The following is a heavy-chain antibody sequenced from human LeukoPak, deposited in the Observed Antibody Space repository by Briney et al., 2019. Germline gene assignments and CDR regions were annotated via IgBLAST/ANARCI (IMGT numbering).Heavy chain of an antibody. CDR1: GYTFTGSY. V-gene: IGHV1-2*02. D-gene: IGHD3-10*01. J-gene: IGHJ4*02. CDR3: ARALVRGVIIGYFDY. CDR2: INPNSGGT. Sequence: ASVTVSCKASGYTFTGSYMHWVRQAPGQGLEWMGWINPNSGGTNYAQKFQGRVTMTRDTSISTAYMELSRLRSDDTAVYYCARALVRGVIIGYFDYWGQGTLVTVSS.